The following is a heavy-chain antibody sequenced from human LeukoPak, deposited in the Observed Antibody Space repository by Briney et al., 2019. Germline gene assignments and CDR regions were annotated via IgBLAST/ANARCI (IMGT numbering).Heavy chain of an antibody. D-gene: IGHD3-22*01. CDR1: GGTLRNYT. Sequence: AASVKVSCKASGGTLRNYTISWVRHAPGQGREWMGRFIPIFGTTNYAQKFQGRVTTTTDESTTTAYMELSSLRSEDTAVYYCATDGPFFYASSGGGLTWGQGTMVTVSS. CDR3: ATDGPFFYASSGGGLT. CDR2: FIPIFGTT. V-gene: IGHV1-69*05. J-gene: IGHJ3*01.